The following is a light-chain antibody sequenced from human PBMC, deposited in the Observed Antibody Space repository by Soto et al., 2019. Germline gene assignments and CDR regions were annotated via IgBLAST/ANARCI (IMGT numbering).Light chain of an antibody. CDR2: EVT. Sequence: QSALTQPPSASGSPGQSVTISCTGTSSDVGGYDYVSWYQQHPGKAPKLMIYEVTIRPSGVSDRFSGSKSGNTASLTVSGLQAEDEADYYCSPFTGGNPPFVFGTGTKLTVL. CDR1: SSDVGGYDY. J-gene: IGLJ1*01. V-gene: IGLV2-8*01. CDR3: SPFTGGNPPFV.